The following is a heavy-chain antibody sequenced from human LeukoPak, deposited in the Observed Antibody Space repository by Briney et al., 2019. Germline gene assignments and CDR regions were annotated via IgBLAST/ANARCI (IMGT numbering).Heavy chain of an antibody. J-gene: IGHJ4*02. V-gene: IGHV3-48*03. D-gene: IGHD6-19*01. CDR2: ISSGGGTR. CDR1: GFAFSVYE. CDR3: ATLTVAGSFYY. Sequence: GGSLRLSCAASGFAFSVYEMYWVRQAPGKGLEWVSYISSGGGTRYYADSVKGRFTISRDNAKNSLYLQMNSLRAEDTAVYYCATLTVAGSFYYWGQGTMHTVSS.